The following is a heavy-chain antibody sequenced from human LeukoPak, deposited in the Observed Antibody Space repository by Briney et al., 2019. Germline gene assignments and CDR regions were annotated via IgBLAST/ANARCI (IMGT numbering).Heavy chain of an antibody. J-gene: IGHJ6*02. V-gene: IGHV4-4*07. D-gene: IGHD3-3*01. CDR1: GGSMSGHY. Sequence: RPSETLSLTCTVSGGSMSGHYWSWIRQPAGKGLEWIGRCNSGGNTNYNPSLKSRVTMSVDTSQNQFSLKLTSVTAADTAVYYCARVWIHLYAMDVWGQGTTVTVSS. CDR2: CNSGGNT. CDR3: ARVWIHLYAMDV.